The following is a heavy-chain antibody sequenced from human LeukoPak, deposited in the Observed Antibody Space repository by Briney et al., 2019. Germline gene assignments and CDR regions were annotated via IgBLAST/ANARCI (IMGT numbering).Heavy chain of an antibody. CDR3: ATYFYGEYGSYYFDY. J-gene: IGHJ4*02. CDR2: MNHSGST. D-gene: IGHD4-17*01. CDR1: GGSFSGYY. Sequence: SETLSLTCAVYGGSFSGYYWSWIRQPPGKGLEWIGEMNHSGSTNYNPSLKSRVAISADTSKNQFSLKLSSVTAADTAVYYCATYFYGEYGSYYFDYWGQGTLVTVSS. V-gene: IGHV4-34*01.